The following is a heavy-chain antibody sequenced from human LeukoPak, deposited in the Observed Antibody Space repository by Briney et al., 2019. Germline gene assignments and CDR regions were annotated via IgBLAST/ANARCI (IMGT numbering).Heavy chain of an antibody. CDR3: TSPRLWFGELIL. Sequence: PGGSLRLSCAASGFTFSSYEMNWVRQAPGKGLEWVSVIYSGGSTYYADSVKGRFTITRDNSKNTLYLQMNSLRAEDTAVYYCTSPRLWFGELILWGQGTLVTVSS. D-gene: IGHD3-10*01. CDR1: GFTFSSYE. J-gene: IGHJ4*02. CDR2: IYSGGST. V-gene: IGHV3-66*01.